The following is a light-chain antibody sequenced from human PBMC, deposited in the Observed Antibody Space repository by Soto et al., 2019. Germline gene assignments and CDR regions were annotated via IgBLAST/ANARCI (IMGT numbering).Light chain of an antibody. V-gene: IGKV3-15*01. CDR1: QSVSVY. CDR3: QQYKDWPPLT. CDR2: AAS. Sequence: EIILTQSPGTLSVSPGETVTLVCRASQSVSVYLAWYQQKSGQPPRLLIHAASDRATGVPARFSGSGSGTEFTLTISRLQSEDFGTYYCQQYKDWPPLTFGGGTRVDIK. J-gene: IGKJ4*01.